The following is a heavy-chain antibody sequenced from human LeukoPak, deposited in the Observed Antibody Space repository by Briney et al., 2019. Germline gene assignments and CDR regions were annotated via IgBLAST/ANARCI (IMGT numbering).Heavy chain of an antibody. CDR1: VGSISSSSYY. V-gene: IGHV4-39*01. CDR3: ARLGGYTSSSGWFDH. J-gene: IGHJ5*02. CDR2: IYYSGST. D-gene: IGHD6-6*01. Sequence: SETLSLTCTVSVGSISSSSYYWGWIRQPPGKGLEWIGSIYYSGSTYYNPSLNSRVTISVVTSKNQSSLKLSSVTAADTAVYDCARLGGYTSSSGWFDHWGQGTLVTVSS.